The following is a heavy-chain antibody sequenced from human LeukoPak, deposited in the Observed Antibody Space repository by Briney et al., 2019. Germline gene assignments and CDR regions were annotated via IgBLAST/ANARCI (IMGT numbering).Heavy chain of an antibody. J-gene: IGHJ6*03. Sequence: SETLSLTCAVYGGSFSGYYWSWIRQPPGKGLEWIGEINHSGSTNYNPSLKSRVTISVDTSKNQFSLKLSSVTAADTAVYYCARPHMTSSPYYYYYMDVWGKGTTVTISS. CDR2: INHSGST. CDR3: ARPHMTSSPYYYYYMDV. D-gene: IGHD4-11*01. CDR1: GGSFSGYY. V-gene: IGHV4-34*01.